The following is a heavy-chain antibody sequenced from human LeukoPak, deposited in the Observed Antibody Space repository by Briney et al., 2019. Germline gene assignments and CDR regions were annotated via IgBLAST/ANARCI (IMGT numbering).Heavy chain of an antibody. Sequence: KASETLSLTCAVYVGSFSGYYWSCIRQPPGKGLEWIGEINHSGSTNYNPSLKSRVTISVDTSKNQFSLKLSSVTAADTAVFYCARARYCSSTNCYAGLGYWGQGTLVTVSS. CDR2: INHSGST. CDR3: ARARYCSSTNCYAGLGY. CDR1: VGSFSGYY. V-gene: IGHV4-34*01. D-gene: IGHD2-2*01. J-gene: IGHJ4*02.